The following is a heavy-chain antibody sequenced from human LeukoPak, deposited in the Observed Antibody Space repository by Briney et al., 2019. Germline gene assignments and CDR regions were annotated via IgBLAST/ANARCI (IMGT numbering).Heavy chain of an antibody. V-gene: IGHV3-30*02. Sequence: GGSLRLSCAASGFTFSNYGMHWVRQAPGKGLEWVSFIRYDGSHQYYADSVKGRFTISRDNSKNTLYLQMNSLRAEDAAVYYCANGGGGSGNFYYFDYWGQGTLVTVSS. CDR1: GFTFSNYG. CDR3: ANGGGGSGNFYYFDY. CDR2: IRYDGSHQ. J-gene: IGHJ4*02. D-gene: IGHD3-10*01.